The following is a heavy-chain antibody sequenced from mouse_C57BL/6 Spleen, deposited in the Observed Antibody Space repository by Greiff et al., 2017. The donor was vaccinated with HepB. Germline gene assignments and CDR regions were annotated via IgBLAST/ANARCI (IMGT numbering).Heavy chain of an antibody. Sequence: EVKLVESGGDLVKPGGSLKLSCAASGFTFSSYGMSWVRQTPDKRLEWVATISSGGSYTYYPDSVKGRFTISRDNTKNTLYLQMSSLKSEDTAMYYCAREGGNHCYAMDYWGQGTSVTVSS. D-gene: IGHD2-1*01. CDR2: ISSGGSYT. V-gene: IGHV5-6*01. CDR3: AREGGNHCYAMDY. J-gene: IGHJ4*01. CDR1: GFTFSSYG.